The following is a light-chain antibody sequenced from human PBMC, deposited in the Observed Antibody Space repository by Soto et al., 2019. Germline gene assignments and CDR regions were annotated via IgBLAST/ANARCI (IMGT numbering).Light chain of an antibody. J-gene: IGLJ1*01. CDR1: SSDVGAYDY. CDR3: SSYTNSSTRV. Sequence: QSALTQPASVSGSPGESITISCTGTSSDVGAYDYVSWYQQHPDKAPKLIIYEVSHRPSGVSTRFSGSKSVNTSALTISGREAEGEAEYYCSSYTNSSTRVFGTGTKLTVL. V-gene: IGLV2-14*03. CDR2: EVS.